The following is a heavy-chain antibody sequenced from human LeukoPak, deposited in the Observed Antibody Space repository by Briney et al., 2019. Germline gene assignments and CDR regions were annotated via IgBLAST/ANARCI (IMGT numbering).Heavy chain of an antibody. CDR1: GFTFSSYW. CDR2: INSDGSST. Sequence: GGSLRLSCAASGFTFSSYWMHWVRQAPGKGLVWVSRINSDGSSTSYADSVKGRFTISRDNSKNTLYLQMGSLRAEDMAVYYCARAGYYDSSGYYGDPWYYFDYWGQGTLVTVSS. D-gene: IGHD3-22*01. J-gene: IGHJ4*02. CDR3: ARAGYYDSSGYYGDPWYYFDY. V-gene: IGHV3-74*01.